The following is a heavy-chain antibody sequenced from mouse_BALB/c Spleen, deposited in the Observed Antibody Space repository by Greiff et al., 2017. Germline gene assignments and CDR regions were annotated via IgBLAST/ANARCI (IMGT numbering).Heavy chain of an antibody. CDR3: ARGGSTVVATDY. J-gene: IGHJ2*01. CDR2: ISSGGST. V-gene: IGHV5-6-5*01. Sequence: EVKLVESGGGLVKPGGSLKLSCAASGFTFSSYAMSWVRQTPEKRLEWVASISSGGSTYYPDSVKGRFTISRDNARNILYLQMSSLRSEDTAMYYCARGGSTVVATDYWGQGTTLTVSS. CDR1: GFTFSSYA. D-gene: IGHD1-1*01.